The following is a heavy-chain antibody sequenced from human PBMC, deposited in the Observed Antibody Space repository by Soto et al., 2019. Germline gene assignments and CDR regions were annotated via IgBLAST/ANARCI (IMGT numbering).Heavy chain of an antibody. CDR3: ANEGGLSVSYYISSSYYFDY. V-gene: IGHV3-30*18. J-gene: IGHJ4*02. D-gene: IGHD1-26*01. Sequence: QVQLVESGGGVVQPGRSLSLSCVASGFTFSSYGMHWVRQAPGKGLEWVAIKGRFTISRDNSKNTLYLQMNSLRAEDTSVYYCANEGGLSVSYYISSSYYFDYWGQGTLVTVSS. CDR1: GFTFSSYG.